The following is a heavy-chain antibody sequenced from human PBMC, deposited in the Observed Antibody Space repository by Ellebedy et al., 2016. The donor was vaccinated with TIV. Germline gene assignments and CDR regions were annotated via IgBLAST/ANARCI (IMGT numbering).Heavy chain of an antibody. CDR2: LSSSGST. D-gene: IGHD3-3*02. J-gene: IGHJ5*02. V-gene: IGHV4-59*08. CDR1: GVSISSSS. CDR3: ARQGMHLWFDP. Sequence: MPSETLSLTCTVSGVSISSSSWSWFRQPPGTGLEWIGYLSSSGSTDYNPSLKSRVAFSVDTSKNHISLNLTSVTAADTAVYYCARQGMHLWFDPWGQGTLVIVSS.